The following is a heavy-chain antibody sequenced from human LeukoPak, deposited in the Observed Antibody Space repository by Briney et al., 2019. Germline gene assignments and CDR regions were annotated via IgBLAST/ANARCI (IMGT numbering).Heavy chain of an antibody. J-gene: IGHJ6*02. V-gene: IGHV1-8*01. D-gene: IGHD4-11*01. CDR1: GYTFTSYD. CDR3: ARGRYGVTTSYGMDD. CDR2: MNPNSGNT. Sequence: ASVKVSCKASGYTFTSYDINWVRQATGQGLEWMGWMNPNSGNTGFAREFQGRVTMTRNASISTAYMGLTSLRSEDTAVYYCARGRYGVTTSYGMDDWGQGTTVTVSS.